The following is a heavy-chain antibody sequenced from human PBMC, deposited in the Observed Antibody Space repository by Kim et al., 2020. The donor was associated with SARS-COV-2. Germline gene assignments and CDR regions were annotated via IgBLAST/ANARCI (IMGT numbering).Heavy chain of an antibody. J-gene: IGHJ4*02. Sequence: ASVKVSCKASGYIFTSYSLNWVRQAPGQGLEWMGWIDTNTGNPTYVQSFTGRFVFSLDTSVSTAYLQITGLQAEDTAVYYCARGRMAVAAPPTYWGQGTLVTVSS. CDR1: GYIFTSYS. CDR3: ARGRMAVAAPPTY. V-gene: IGHV7-4-1*02. D-gene: IGHD6-13*01. CDR2: IDTNTGNP.